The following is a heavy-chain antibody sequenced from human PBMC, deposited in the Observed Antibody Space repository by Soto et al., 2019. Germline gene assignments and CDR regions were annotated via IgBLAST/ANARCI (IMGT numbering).Heavy chain of an antibody. CDR1: GGSISSYY. Sequence: PETLSLTCTVSGGSISSYYWSWIRQPPGKGLEWIGYIYYSGSTNYNPSLKSRVTISVDTSKNQFSLKLSSVTAADTAVYYCATYYDILTGPIGAFDIWGQGTMVTVSS. CDR2: IYYSGST. D-gene: IGHD3-9*01. J-gene: IGHJ3*02. V-gene: IGHV4-59*08. CDR3: ATYYDILTGPIGAFDI.